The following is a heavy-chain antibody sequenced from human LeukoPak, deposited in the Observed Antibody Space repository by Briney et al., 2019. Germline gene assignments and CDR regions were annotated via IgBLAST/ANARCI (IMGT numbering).Heavy chain of an antibody. CDR3: ARNSNNAFDI. V-gene: IGHV4-31*03. J-gene: IGHJ3*02. CDR1: GGSISSGGYF. Sequence: SQTLSLTCTVSGGSISSGGYFWTWIRQHPGKGLEWIGHIYYTGSTYYNPSLKSRVTISVDTSENQFSLKLSSVTAADTAVYYCARNSNNAFDIWGQGTMVTVSS. D-gene: IGHD6-13*01. CDR2: IYYTGST.